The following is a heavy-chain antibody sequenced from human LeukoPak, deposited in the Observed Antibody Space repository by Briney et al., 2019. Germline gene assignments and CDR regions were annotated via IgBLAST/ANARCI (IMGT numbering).Heavy chain of an antibody. CDR2: ISSSGSTI. CDR1: GFTFSDYY. J-gene: IGHJ4*02. V-gene: IGHV3-11*01. Sequence: GGSLRLSCAASGFTFSDYYMSWIRQAPGKGLEWVSYISSSGSTIYYADSVKGRFTISRDNAKNSLYLQMNSLRAEDTAVYYCAKVGIEQWLTRGQFFDYWGQGTLVTVPS. D-gene: IGHD6-19*01. CDR3: AKVGIEQWLTRGQFFDY.